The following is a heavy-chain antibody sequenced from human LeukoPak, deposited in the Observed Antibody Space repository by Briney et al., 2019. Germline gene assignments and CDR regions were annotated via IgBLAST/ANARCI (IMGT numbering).Heavy chain of an antibody. V-gene: IGHV1-2*02. CDR1: GYTFTGYY. J-gene: IGHJ5*02. Sequence: ASVKVSCKASGYTFTGYYMHWARQAPGQGLEWMGWINPNSGGTNYAQKFQGRVTMTRDTSISTAYMELSRLRSDDTAVYYCARDRITGTTGANWFDPWGQGTLVTVSS. CDR2: INPNSGGT. CDR3: ARDRITGTTGANWFDP. D-gene: IGHD1-7*01.